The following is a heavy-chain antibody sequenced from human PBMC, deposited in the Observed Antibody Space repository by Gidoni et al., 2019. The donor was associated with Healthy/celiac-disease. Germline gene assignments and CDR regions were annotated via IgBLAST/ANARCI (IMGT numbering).Heavy chain of an antibody. V-gene: IGHV3-43*01. CDR1: GFTFDDYT. Sequence: EVQLVESGGVVVQPGGSLRLSCAASGFTFDDYTMHWVRQAPGKGLECVSLISWDGGSTYYADYVKGRFTISRDNSKNSLYLQMNSLRTEDTALYYCAKDMIAVAGTFELWFDPWGQGTLVTVSS. J-gene: IGHJ5*02. CDR3: AKDMIAVAGTFELWFDP. CDR2: ISWDGGST. D-gene: IGHD6-19*01.